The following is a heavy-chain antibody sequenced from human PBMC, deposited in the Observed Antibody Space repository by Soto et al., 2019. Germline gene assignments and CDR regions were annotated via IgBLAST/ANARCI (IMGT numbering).Heavy chain of an antibody. CDR2: FDPEDGET. CDR1: GYTLTELS. V-gene: IGHV1-24*01. J-gene: IGHJ6*03. Sequence: ASVKVSCKVSGYTLTELSMHWVRQAPGKGLEWMGGFDPEDGETIYAQKFQGRVTMTEDTSTDTAYMELSSLRSEDTAVYYCATDSGNRARGIYYYTDVWGKGTTVTVSS. CDR3: ATDSGNRARGIYYYTDV. D-gene: IGHD3-10*01.